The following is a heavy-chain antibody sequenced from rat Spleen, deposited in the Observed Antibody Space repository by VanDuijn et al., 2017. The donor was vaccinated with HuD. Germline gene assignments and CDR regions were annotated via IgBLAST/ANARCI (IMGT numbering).Heavy chain of an antibody. V-gene: IGHV5-29*01. D-gene: IGHD1-6*01. Sequence: EVQLVESGGGLVQPGRSLKLSCAASGFTFSDYYMAWVRQAPTKGLEWVATISYDGSSTYYRDSVKGRFTISRDNAKSTLYLQMDSLRSEDTATYYCATDPTTGPAYWGQGVMVTVSS. J-gene: IGHJ2*01. CDR1: GFTFSDYY. CDR3: ATDPTTGPAY. CDR2: ISYDGSST.